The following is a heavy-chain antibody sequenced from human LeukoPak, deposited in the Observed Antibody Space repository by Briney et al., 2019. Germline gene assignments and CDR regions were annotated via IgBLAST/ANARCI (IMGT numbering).Heavy chain of an antibody. V-gene: IGHV4-59*01. CDR1: GGSISSYY. J-gene: IGHJ3*02. D-gene: IGHD2-15*01. CDR3: AREKVCSGGSCYSAESAFDI. CDR2: IYYSGST. Sequence: SETLSLTCTVSGGSISSYYWSWIRQPPGKGLEWIGYIYYSGSTNYNPSLKSRVTISVDTSNNQFSLKLSSVTAADTAVYYCAREKVCSGGSCYSAESAFDIWGQGTMVTVSS.